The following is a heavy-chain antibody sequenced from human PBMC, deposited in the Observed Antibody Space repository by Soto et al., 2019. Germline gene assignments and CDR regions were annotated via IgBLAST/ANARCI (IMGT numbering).Heavy chain of an antibody. D-gene: IGHD2-2*01. CDR1: GYTFSNYA. CDR3: ARSVVPAALSNYYYYGMDV. V-gene: IGHV1-3*01. Sequence: GPSVKVSCKASGYTFSNYAMHWVRQAPGQRLEWMGWIIAGNGNTKYSQKVQGRVTITRDTSASTAYMELSSLRSEDTAVYYCARSVVPAALSNYYYYGMDVWGQGTTVTVSS. J-gene: IGHJ6*02. CDR2: IIAGNGNT.